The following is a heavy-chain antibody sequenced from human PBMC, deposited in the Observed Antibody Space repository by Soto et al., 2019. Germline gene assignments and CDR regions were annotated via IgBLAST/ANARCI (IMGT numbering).Heavy chain of an antibody. J-gene: IGHJ4*02. CDR2: IWYDGSNK. CDR1: GFTFSSYG. Sequence: GWSLRLSCAASGFTFSSYGMHWVRQAPGKGLEWVAVIWYDGSNKYYADSVKGRFTISRDNSKNTLYLQMNSLRAEDTAVYYCAREGYYYDSSGYYLEYWGKGTLVTVSS. V-gene: IGHV3-33*01. CDR3: AREGYYYDSSGYYLEY. D-gene: IGHD3-22*01.